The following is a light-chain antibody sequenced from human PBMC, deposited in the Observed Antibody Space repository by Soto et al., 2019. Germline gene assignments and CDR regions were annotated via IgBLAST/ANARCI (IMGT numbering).Light chain of an antibody. J-gene: IGKJ4*01. CDR3: QQYGALPPT. CDR1: QTVSNTY. Sequence: EIVLTQFPGALSLSPGERVTLSCRASQTVSNTYLAWYQQKSGQAPKFLIYGASNRATGIPDRFSGSGSGTDFPLTSSRLEPEDVAVYYCQQYGALPPTFGGGTKVEIK. V-gene: IGKV3-20*01. CDR2: GAS.